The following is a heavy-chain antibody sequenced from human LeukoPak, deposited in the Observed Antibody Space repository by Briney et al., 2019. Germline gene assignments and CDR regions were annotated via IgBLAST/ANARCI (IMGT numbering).Heavy chain of an antibody. CDR1: GGTFNSYA. Sequence: SVKVSCQASGGTFNSYALSWVRQAPGQGLEWLGRIIPIFGTASYAQRLQGRLTITADQSTSTVYMELSSLRSEDTAVYYCARGLRFPTILPVDDWGQGTLVTVSS. J-gene: IGHJ4*02. CDR3: ARGLRFPTILPVDD. CDR2: IIPIFGTA. V-gene: IGHV1-69*15. D-gene: IGHD3-3*01.